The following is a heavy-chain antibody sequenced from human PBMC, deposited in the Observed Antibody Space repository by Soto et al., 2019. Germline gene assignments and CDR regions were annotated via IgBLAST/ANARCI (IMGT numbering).Heavy chain of an antibody. CDR2: IKQDGSEK. D-gene: IGHD2-15*01. V-gene: IGHV3-7*03. Sequence: EVQLVESGGGLVQPGGSLRLSCAASGFTFSSYWMSWVRKAPGKGLERVANIKQDGSEKYYVDSVKGRFTIYRDNARNSLYLQMNSLRAEDTAVYYCARAYVKLPDYWGQGTLVTVSS. CDR3: ARAYVKLPDY. J-gene: IGHJ4*02. CDR1: GFTFSSYW.